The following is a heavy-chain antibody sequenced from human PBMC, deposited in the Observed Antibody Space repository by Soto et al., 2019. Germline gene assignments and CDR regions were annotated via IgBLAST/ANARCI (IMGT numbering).Heavy chain of an antibody. CDR3: ARDILNSYCGGDCYSYYYYGMDV. CDR2: ISSSSSYI. Sequence: EVQLVESGGGLVKPGGSLRLSCAASGFTFSTYSMNWVRQAPGKGLEWVSSISSSSSYIYYADSVKGRFTISRDNAKNSLYLQMNSLRAEDTAVYYCARDILNSYCGGDCYSYYYYGMDVWGQGTTVTVSS. CDR1: GFTFSTYS. D-gene: IGHD2-21*02. J-gene: IGHJ6*02. V-gene: IGHV3-21*02.